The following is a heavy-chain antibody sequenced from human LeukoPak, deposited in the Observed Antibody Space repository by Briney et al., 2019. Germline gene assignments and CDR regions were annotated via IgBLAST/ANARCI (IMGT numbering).Heavy chain of an antibody. Sequence: GESLKISCKGSGYSFTSYWIGWVRQMPGKGLEWMGIIYPGDSDTRYSLSFQGQVTISADKSISTAYLQWSSLKASDTAMYYCARAYYYDSSGYLYYFDYWGQGTLVTVSS. V-gene: IGHV5-51*01. CDR3: ARAYYYDSSGYLYYFDY. CDR1: GYSFTSYW. J-gene: IGHJ4*02. CDR2: IYPGDSDT. D-gene: IGHD3-22*01.